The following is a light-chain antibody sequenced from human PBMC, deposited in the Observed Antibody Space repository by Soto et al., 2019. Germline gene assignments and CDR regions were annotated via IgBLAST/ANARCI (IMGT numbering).Light chain of an antibody. CDR1: SSDVGDYNY. CDR3: SSYTSSGALGV. J-gene: IGLJ2*01. V-gene: IGLV2-14*01. Sequence: QSALTQPASVSGSPGQSITISCTGTSSDVGDYNYVSWYQQHPGKAPKLMIYDVTYRPSGVSNRFSGSKSGNTASLTISGLQAEDKADYYCSSYTSSGALGVFGGGTQLTVL. CDR2: DVT.